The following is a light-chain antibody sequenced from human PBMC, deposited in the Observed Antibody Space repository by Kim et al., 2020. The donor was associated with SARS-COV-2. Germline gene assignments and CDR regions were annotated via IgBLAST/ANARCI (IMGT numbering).Light chain of an antibody. CDR1: QSISNY. CDR2: AAS. J-gene: IGKJ1*01. Sequence: ASVEDRVTITCRASQSISNYLNWYQQKPGKGPKLLIYAASSLQGGVPSRFSGSGSGADFTLTISSLQPEDFATYYCQQSFSTPPTFGQGTKVDIK. V-gene: IGKV1-39*01. CDR3: QQSFSTPPT.